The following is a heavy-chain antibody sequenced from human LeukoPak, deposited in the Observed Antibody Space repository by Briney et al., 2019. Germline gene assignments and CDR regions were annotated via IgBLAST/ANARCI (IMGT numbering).Heavy chain of an antibody. CDR3: ARARYETRIWPKSRYDYYHYMDV. CDR1: VYTFTSYV. V-gene: IGHV1-3*03. D-gene: IGHD3-3*01. Sequence: ASVKVSCKASVYTFTSYVIHWVRQAPGQRLEWMGWIYAGNGNTKYSQEFQDRVTSTRDTSASTAYMELSSLRSEDMAVYYCARARYETRIWPKSRYDYYHYMDVWGKGTTVTISS. J-gene: IGHJ6*03. CDR2: IYAGNGNT.